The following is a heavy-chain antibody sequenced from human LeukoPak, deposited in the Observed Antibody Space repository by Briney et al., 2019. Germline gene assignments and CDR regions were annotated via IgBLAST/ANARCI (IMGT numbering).Heavy chain of an antibody. CDR1: GFTFSSYA. J-gene: IGHJ4*02. V-gene: IGHV4-38-2*01. Sequence: GSLRLSCAASGFTFSSYAMTWVRQPPGKGLEWIGSIYYSGSTYYNPSLKSRVTISVDTSKNQFSLKLSSVTAADTAVYYCARWERKSLRVFDYWGQGTLVTVSS. D-gene: IGHD1-26*01. CDR3: ARWERKSLRVFDY. CDR2: IYYSGST.